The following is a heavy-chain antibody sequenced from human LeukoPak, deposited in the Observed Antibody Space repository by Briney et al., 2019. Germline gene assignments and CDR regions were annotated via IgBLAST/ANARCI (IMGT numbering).Heavy chain of an antibody. D-gene: IGHD6-19*01. J-gene: IGHJ4*02. V-gene: IGHV3-9*01. CDR3: AKVRGTYSSGYFFDY. Sequence: GGSLRLSCAASGFTFDNYAMHWVRQATGKGLEWLSIISWNSGYIGYADSVKGRFTISRDNAKKSLDLQMNSLRAEDTAFYYCAKVRGTYSSGYFFDYWGQGTLVTVSS. CDR1: GFTFDNYA. CDR2: ISWNSGYI.